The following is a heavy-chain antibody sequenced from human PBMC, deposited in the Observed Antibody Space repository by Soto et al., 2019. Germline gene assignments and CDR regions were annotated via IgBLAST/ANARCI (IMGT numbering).Heavy chain of an antibody. CDR2: VSNDGGQQ. CDR1: GFTFTTYA. Sequence: PGGSLRLSCGASGFTFTTYAMHWVRQAPGKGLEWVALVSNDGGQQYYADSVRGRFTISRDNSKNTVYLHMSSLKIEDTAMYYCARDAVRLHSGELTLLYAHWGRGTLVTVSS. D-gene: IGHD3-16*01. V-gene: IGHV3-30*15. CDR3: ARDAVRLHSGELTLLYAH. J-gene: IGHJ4*02.